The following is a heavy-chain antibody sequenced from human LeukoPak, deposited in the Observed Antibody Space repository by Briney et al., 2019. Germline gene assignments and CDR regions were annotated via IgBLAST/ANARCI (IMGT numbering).Heavy chain of an antibody. V-gene: IGHV1-69*05. Sequence: EASVKVSCKASGGTFSSYAISWVRQAPGQGLEWMGRIIPIFGTANYAHKFQGRVTITTDESTSTVYMEHSSLRSEDTAVYYCARDLRQVDTAMATEYNWFDPWGQGTLVTVSS. CDR3: ARDLRQVDTAMATEYNWFDP. CDR1: GGTFSSYA. CDR2: IIPIFGTA. D-gene: IGHD5-18*01. J-gene: IGHJ5*02.